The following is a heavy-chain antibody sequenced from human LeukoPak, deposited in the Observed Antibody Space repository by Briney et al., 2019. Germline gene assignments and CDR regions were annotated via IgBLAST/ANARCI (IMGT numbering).Heavy chain of an antibody. CDR3: ASSGERYYFDY. D-gene: IGHD7-27*01. CDR1: GGTFSSYA. J-gene: IGHJ4*02. V-gene: IGHV1-69*05. CDR2: IIPIFGTA. Sequence: ASVKVSCKASGGTFSSYAISWVRQAPGQGLEWMGRIIPIFGTANYAQKFRGRVTITTDESTSTAYMELSSLRSEDTAVYYCASSGERYYFDYWGQRTLVTVSS.